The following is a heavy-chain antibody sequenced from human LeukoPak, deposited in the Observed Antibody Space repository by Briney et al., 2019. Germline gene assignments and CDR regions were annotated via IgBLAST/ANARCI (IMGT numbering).Heavy chain of an antibody. J-gene: IGHJ4*02. V-gene: IGHV1-8*01. Sequence: ASVKVSCKASGYTFTSYDINWVRQATGQGLEWMGWMNPNSGNTGYAQKFQGRVTMTRNTSISTAYMELSSRRSEDTAVYYCARSPELLGYCSSTSCPREIDYWGQGTLVTVSS. CDR3: ARSPELLGYCSSTSCPREIDY. D-gene: IGHD2-2*01. CDR1: GYTFTSYD. CDR2: MNPNSGNT.